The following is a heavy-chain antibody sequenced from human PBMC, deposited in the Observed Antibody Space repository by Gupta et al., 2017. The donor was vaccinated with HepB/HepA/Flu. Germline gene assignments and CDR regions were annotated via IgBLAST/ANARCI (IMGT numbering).Heavy chain of an antibody. Sequence: EVQLVESGGGLVTPGGSLRLSCGSCGFAFGNDWLNWVRQAPGKGLDWVASIKEDGSEKYYMDSVKGRFIIYRDNAKISLYLQMDSLRGEDTAEYYCMRGVRGEYSSWGQGTLVTVSS. V-gene: IGHV3-7*01. D-gene: IGHD4-11*01. CDR3: MRGVRGEYSS. CDR2: IKEDGSEK. J-gene: IGHJ4*02. CDR1: GFAFGNDW.